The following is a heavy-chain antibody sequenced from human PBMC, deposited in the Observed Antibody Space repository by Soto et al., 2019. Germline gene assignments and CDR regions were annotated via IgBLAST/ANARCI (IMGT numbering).Heavy chain of an antibody. CDR3: ARSLFMAAVDIEPFGS. CDR1: GFPFSSYA. D-gene: IGHD6-13*01. Sequence: VQLLESGGGLVQPGGSLGLSCVASGFPFSSYAMSWVRQTPEKGLEWVSAISGGGGDRYYADSVKGRFTSSRDNSRNTLYLHMNSLRAEDSAVYYCARSLFMAAVDIEPFGSWGRGTLVTVSS. V-gene: IGHV3-23*01. CDR2: ISGGGGDR. J-gene: IGHJ4*02.